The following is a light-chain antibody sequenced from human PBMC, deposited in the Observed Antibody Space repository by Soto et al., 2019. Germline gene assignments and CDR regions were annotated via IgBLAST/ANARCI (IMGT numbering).Light chain of an antibody. J-gene: IGKJ1*01. Sequence: DIQMTQSPSTLSASVGDRVTITCRASQSINAWLAWYQQKPGKAPKLLIYDVSTLDSGVPSRFSGSASGTEFTLTIRSLESDAFATYYCQQYHRYSTFGQGTRVDIK. CDR1: QSINAW. CDR3: QQYHRYST. V-gene: IGKV1-5*01. CDR2: DVS.